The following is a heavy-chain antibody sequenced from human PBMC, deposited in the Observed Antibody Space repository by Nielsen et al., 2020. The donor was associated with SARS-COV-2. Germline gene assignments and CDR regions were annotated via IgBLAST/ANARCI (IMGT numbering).Heavy chain of an antibody. J-gene: IGHJ6*03. CDR2: SNAAKDNT. CDR1: GYTFTTYA. Sequence: ASVKVSCKASGYTFTTYAVHWVRQAPGQRLEWMGWSNAAKDNTKYSQKFQGRVSVTSDTSESTDFVELSGLRSEDTAMFYCARRVVVVQTGFHYSYMDVWGKGTTVTVSS. D-gene: IGHD2-2*01. CDR3: ARRVVVVQTGFHYSYMDV. V-gene: IGHV1-3*01.